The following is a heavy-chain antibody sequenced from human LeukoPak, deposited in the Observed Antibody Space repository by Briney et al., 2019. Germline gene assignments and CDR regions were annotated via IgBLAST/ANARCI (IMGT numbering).Heavy chain of an antibody. V-gene: IGHV1-18*01. J-gene: IGHJ5*02. CDR3: ARGLFGVVTNWFDP. D-gene: IGHD3-3*01. CDR2: ISAYNGNT. CDR1: GYTFTSYG. Sequence: ASVKVSCKAAGYTFTSYGISWVRQAPGQGLEWMGWISAYNGNTNYAQKLQGRVTMTTDTSTSTAYMELRSLRSDDTAVYYCARGLFGVVTNWFDPWGQGTLVTVSS.